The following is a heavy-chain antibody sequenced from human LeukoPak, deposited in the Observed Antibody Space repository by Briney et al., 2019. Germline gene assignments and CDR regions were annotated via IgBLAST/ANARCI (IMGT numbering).Heavy chain of an antibody. CDR3: ARDDLWFGDNAFDI. CDR1: GYSISSGYY. Sequence: PSETLSLTCAVSGYSISSGYYWGWIRPPPGKGLEWIGSIYHSGSTYYNPSLKSRVTISVDTSKNQFSLKLSSVTAADTAVYYCARDDLWFGDNAFDIWGQGTMVTVSS. D-gene: IGHD3-10*01. J-gene: IGHJ3*02. CDR2: IYHSGST. V-gene: IGHV4-38-2*02.